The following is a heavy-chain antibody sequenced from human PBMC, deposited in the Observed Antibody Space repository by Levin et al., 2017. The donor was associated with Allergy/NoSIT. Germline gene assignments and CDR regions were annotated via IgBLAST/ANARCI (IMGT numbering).Heavy chain of an antibody. CDR1: GGSFSGYY. J-gene: IGHJ4*02. V-gene: IGHV4-34*01. Sequence: GSLRLSCAVYGGSFSGYYWSWIRQPPGKGLEWIGEINHSGSTNYNPSLKSRVTISVDTSKNQFSMKLSSVTAADTAVYYCARGITVREAGRQLVPFFDYWGQGTLVTVSS. D-gene: IGHD6-6*01. CDR2: INHSGST. CDR3: ARGITVREAGRQLVPFFDY.